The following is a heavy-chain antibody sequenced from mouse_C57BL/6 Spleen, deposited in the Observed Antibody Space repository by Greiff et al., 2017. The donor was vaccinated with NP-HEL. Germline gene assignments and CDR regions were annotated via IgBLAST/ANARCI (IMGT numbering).Heavy chain of an antibody. CDR1: GYSFTGYY. J-gene: IGHJ4*01. D-gene: IGHD1-1*01. CDR2: IYPYNGVS. V-gene: IGHV1-31*01. Sequence: EVQLVESGPELVKPGASVKISCKASGYSFTGYYMHWVKQSHGNILDWIGYIYPYNGVSSYNQKFKGKATLTVDKSSSTAYMELRSLTSEDSAVYYCARGAVTTVVAPYAMDYWGQGTSVTVSS. CDR3: ARGAVTTVVAPYAMDY.